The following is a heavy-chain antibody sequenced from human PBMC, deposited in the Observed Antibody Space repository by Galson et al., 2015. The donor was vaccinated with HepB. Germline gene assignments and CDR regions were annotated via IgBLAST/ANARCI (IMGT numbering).Heavy chain of an antibody. CDR2: ISGSGGST. V-gene: IGHV3-23*01. Sequence: SLRLSCAASGFTFSSYAMSWVRQAPGKGLEWVSAISGSGGSTYYADSVKGRFTISRDNSKNTLYLQMNSLRAEDTAVYYCAKMRGRSPYYYYGMDVWGQGTTVTVPS. CDR1: GFTFSSYA. D-gene: IGHD3-10*01. CDR3: AKMRGRSPYYYYGMDV. J-gene: IGHJ6*02.